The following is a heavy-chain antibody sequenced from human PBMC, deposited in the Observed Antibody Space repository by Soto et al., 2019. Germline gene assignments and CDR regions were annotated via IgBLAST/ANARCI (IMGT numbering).Heavy chain of an antibody. D-gene: IGHD6-19*01. Sequence: QLQLQESGPGLVKPSETLSLTCTVSGGSISSSSYYGGWIRQPPGKGLEWIGSIYYSGSPYYNPSPQRRVTISVDTSKHQFSLKPGSVAAAATDVYYCARHSAVAGIQPDYVGQLGQGTLVTLSS. CDR1: GGSISSSSYY. CDR3: ARHSAVAGIQPDYVGQ. V-gene: IGHV4-39*01. J-gene: IGHJ4*02. CDR2: IYYSGSP.